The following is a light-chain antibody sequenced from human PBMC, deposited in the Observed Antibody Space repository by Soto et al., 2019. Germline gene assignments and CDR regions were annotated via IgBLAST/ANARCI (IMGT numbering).Light chain of an antibody. V-gene: IGKV3-20*01. CDR1: QLVSSY. J-gene: IGKJ1*01. Sequence: VLTQSPATLSLSPGERATLSCRASQLVSSYLAWYQHKPGQAPRLLIYDASDRAPGVPARFSGSGSGTDFTLTISRLEPEDFAVYYCQQYGSSPWTFGQGTKVDIK. CDR3: QQYGSSPWT. CDR2: DAS.